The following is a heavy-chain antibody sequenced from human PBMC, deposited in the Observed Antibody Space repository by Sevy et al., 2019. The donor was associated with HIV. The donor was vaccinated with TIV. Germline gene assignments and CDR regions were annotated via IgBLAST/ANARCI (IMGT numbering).Heavy chain of an antibody. CDR1: GGSISSSSYY. CDR3: ARHLVGSPTYFQH. J-gene: IGHJ1*01. Sequence: SETLSLTCTVSGGSISSSSYYWGWIRQPPGKGLEWIGSIYYSGSTYYNPSLKSRVTISVDTSKNQFSLKLSSVTAADTAVYYYARHLVGSPTYFQHWGQGTLVTVSS. CDR2: IYYSGST. D-gene: IGHD3-16*01. V-gene: IGHV4-39*01.